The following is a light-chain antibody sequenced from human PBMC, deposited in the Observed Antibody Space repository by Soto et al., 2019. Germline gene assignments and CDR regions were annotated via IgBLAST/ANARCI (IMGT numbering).Light chain of an antibody. J-gene: IGKJ5*01. CDR3: QQYNDWPTT. Sequence: EIVMAQSPATLSVSPGERATLSCRASQSVRGNLAWYQQKPGQAPRILIHGASTRATGVPARFTGSGSGTEFTLTISSLESEDFAVYYCQQYNDWPTTFGQGTRLEIK. V-gene: IGKV3-15*01. CDR2: GAS. CDR1: QSVRGN.